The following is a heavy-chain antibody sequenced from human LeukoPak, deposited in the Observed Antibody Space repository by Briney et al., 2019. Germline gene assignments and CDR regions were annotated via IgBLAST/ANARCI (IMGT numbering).Heavy chain of an antibody. V-gene: IGHV1-2*02. CDR1: GYTFTGYY. D-gene: IGHD2-15*01. CDR3: ARGLFDCTGVTCYRRHAFDI. CDR2: INPNSGGT. J-gene: IGHJ3*02. Sequence: ASVKVSCKASGYTFTGYYMHWVRQAPGQGLEWMGWINPNSGGTNYAQKFQGRVTMTMDTSISTAYMELSGLRSDDTAVYYCARGLFDCTGVTCYRRHAFDIWGQGTMVTVSS.